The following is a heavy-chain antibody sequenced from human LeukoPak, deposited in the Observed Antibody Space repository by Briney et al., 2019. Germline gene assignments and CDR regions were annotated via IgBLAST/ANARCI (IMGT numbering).Heavy chain of an antibody. D-gene: IGHD3-10*01. CDR3: ARDGPAYGSGSYPTPISY. J-gene: IGHJ4*02. V-gene: IGHV4-59*12. Sequence: PSETLSLTCTVSGGSISSYYWNWIRQPPGKGLEWIGYIFYSGSTNYNPSLKSRVTISVDTSKNQFSLKLSSVTAADTAVYYCARDGPAYGSGSYPTPISYWGQGTLVTVSS. CDR1: GGSISSYY. CDR2: IFYSGST.